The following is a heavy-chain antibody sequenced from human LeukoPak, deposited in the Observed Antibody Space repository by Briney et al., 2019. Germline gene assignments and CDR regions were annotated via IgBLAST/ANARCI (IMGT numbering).Heavy chain of an antibody. CDR1: GFTFSSYS. J-gene: IGHJ6*03. Sequence: GGSLRLSCAASGFTFSSYSMNWVRQAPGKGLEWVSYISSTSSTIYYADSVKGRFTISRDNAKNSLDLQMNSLRAEDTAVYYCARVYSYGYYMDVWGKGTTVTVSS. D-gene: IGHD5-18*01. CDR2: ISSTSSTI. CDR3: ARVYSYGYYMDV. V-gene: IGHV3-48*01.